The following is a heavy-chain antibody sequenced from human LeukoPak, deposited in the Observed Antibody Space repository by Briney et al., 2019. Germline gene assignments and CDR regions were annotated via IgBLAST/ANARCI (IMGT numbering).Heavy chain of an antibody. V-gene: IGHV4-59*01. D-gene: IGHD6-6*01. Sequence: SETLSLTCIVSGGSISTYYWNWIRQPPGKGLEWIGYVYHSGSTNYNPSLQSRVTISVDTSKNQFSLNLNSVTAADTAVYYCARGGAARLHFQNWGQGTLVTVSS. CDR1: GGSISTYY. CDR2: VYHSGST. J-gene: IGHJ1*01. CDR3: ARGGAARLHFQN.